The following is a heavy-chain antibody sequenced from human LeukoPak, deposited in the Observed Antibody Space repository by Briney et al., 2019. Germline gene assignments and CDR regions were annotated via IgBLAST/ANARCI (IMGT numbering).Heavy chain of an antibody. CDR1: GGSISSYY. J-gene: IGHJ4*02. CDR2: IYTSGST. V-gene: IGHV4-4*09. CDR3: ARLNFVTWEFGELLYGGLDY. Sequence: SETLSLTCTVSGGSISSYYWSWIRQPPGKGLEWIGYIYTSGSTNYNPSLKSRVTISVDTSKNQFSLKLSSVTAADTAVYYCARLNFVTWEFGELLYGGLDYWGQETLVTVSS. D-gene: IGHD3-10*01.